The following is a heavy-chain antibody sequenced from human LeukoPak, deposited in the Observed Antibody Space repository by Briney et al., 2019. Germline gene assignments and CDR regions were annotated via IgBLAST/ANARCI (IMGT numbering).Heavy chain of an antibody. Sequence: ASETLSLTCAVSGYSISSGYYWGWIRQPPGKELEWIGSIYHSGSTYYNPSLKSRVTISVDTSKNQFSLKLSSVTAADTAVYYCAREGGSGITMVRGVLHDYWGQGTLVTVSS. CDR2: IYHSGST. CDR1: GYSISSGYY. CDR3: AREGGSGITMVRGVLHDY. J-gene: IGHJ4*02. V-gene: IGHV4-38-2*02. D-gene: IGHD3-10*01.